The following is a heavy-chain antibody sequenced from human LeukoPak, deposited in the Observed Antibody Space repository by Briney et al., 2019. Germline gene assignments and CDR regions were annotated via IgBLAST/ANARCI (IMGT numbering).Heavy chain of an antibody. CDR1: GFTFSSYA. CDR2: IDASGGST. CDR3: AKGSGSGWYGWFAP. J-gene: IGHJ5*02. Sequence: GGSLRLSCAASGFTFSSYAMTWVRQAPGKGLEWVSSIDASGGSTYYADSVKGRFTISRGNSKNTFFLQMNTLRAADTAVYYCAKGSGSGWYGWFAPWGQGTLVTVSS. D-gene: IGHD6-19*01. V-gene: IGHV3-23*01.